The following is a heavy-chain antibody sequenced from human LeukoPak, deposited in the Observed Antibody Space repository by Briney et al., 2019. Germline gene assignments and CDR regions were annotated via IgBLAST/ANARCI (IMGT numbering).Heavy chain of an antibody. CDR2: IYYNGST. D-gene: IGHD3-3*01. V-gene: IGHV4-39*02. CDR3: ARAGVVWFDP. CDR1: GGSISRSSYY. Sequence: KPSETLSLTCTVSGGSISRSSYYWGWIRQPPGKGLEYIGSIYYNGSTHYNPSLKSRVTISVDTSKNHFSLKLSSVTAADTAVYYCARAGVVWFDPWGQGTLVTVSS. J-gene: IGHJ5*02.